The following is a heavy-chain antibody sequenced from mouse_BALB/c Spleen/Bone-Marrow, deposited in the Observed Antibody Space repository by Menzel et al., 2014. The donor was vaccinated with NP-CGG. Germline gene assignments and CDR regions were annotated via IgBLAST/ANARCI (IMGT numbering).Heavy chain of an antibody. V-gene: IGHV4-1*02. J-gene: IGHJ3*01. D-gene: IGHD2-2*01. CDR3: ARLGYDGGFAY. CDR1: GFDFSGFW. CDR2: INPDSSTI. Sequence: EVQLVESGGGLVQPGRSLKISCAASGFDFSGFWMGWVRLAPGKGLEWIGEINPDSSTINYTPSLKDRFIISRDNAKNTLYLQMSKIRSEDTALDYCARLGYDGGFAYGGQGTLLTVAA.